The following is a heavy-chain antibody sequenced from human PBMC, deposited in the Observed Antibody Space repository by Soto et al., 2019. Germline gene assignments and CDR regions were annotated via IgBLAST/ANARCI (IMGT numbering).Heavy chain of an antibody. D-gene: IGHD6-13*01. CDR3: ARDRLAAGGSRVNWCDA. CDR1: GYTFTSYA. V-gene: IGHV1-3*01. J-gene: IGHJ5*02. Sequence: ASVKVSCKASGYTFTSYAMHWVRQAPGQRLEWMGWINAGNGNTKYSQKFQGRVTITRDTSASTAYMELSSLRSEDTAVYYCARDRLAAGGSRVNWCDAWGQGTLVTVSS. CDR2: INAGNGNT.